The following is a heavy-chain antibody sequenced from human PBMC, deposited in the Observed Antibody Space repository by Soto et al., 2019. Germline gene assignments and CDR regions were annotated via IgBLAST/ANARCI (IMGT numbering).Heavy chain of an antibody. D-gene: IGHD3-22*01. CDR3: ARGIVVVITALSYYGMDV. CDR2: INPSDGST. J-gene: IGHJ6*02. CDR1: AYTFTNYY. V-gene: IGHV1-46*01. Sequence: GASVKVSCKASAYTFTNYYIHWVRQAPGQGLEWMGIINPSDGSTSYAQKFQGRVTMTRDTSTSTVYMELSSLRSEDTAVYYCARGIVVVITALSYYGMDVWGQGTTVTVSS.